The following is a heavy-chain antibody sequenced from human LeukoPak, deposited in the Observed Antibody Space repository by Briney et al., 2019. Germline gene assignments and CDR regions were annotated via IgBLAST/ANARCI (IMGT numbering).Heavy chain of an antibody. D-gene: IGHD5-18*01. CDR3: AREKSDYSYYDY. V-gene: IGHV4-61*01. CDR2: IYYSGST. CDR1: GGSVSSGSYY. Sequence: SSETLSLTCTVSGGSVSSGSYYWSWIRQPPGKGLEWIGYIYYSGSTNYNPSLKSRVTISVDTSKNQFSLKLSSVTAADTAVYYCAREKSDYSYYDYWGQGTLVTASS. J-gene: IGHJ4*02.